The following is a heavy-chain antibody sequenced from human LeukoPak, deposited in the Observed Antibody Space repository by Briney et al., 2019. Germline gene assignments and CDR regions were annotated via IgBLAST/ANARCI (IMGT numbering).Heavy chain of an antibody. D-gene: IGHD1-1*01. CDR3: AREGTAGTNLNWFDP. Sequence: SETLSLTCTVSGGSISSYYWSCIRQPPGEGLEWIGYISYSGSTNLNPSLKSRVSISVDKAKNQFALELSSVTAADTAVYYCAREGTAGTNLNWFDPWGQGTLVTVSS. V-gene: IGHV4-59*01. CDR2: ISYSGST. CDR1: GGSISSYY. J-gene: IGHJ5*02.